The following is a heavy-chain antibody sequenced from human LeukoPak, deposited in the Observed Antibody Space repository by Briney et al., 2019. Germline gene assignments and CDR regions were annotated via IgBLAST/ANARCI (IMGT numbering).Heavy chain of an antibody. CDR2: VYPSNSET. V-gene: IGHV5-51*01. CDR3: ARHRYSGSDTQGFDY. CDR1: GYKLTDYW. Sequence: GESLKISCKGSGYKLTDYWIAWVRQMPGKGLEWMGIVYPSNSETRYSPSFQGQVTISADKSISTGYLQWSSLKASDTAIYFCARHRYSGSDTQGFDYWGQGTLVTVSS. D-gene: IGHD5-12*01. J-gene: IGHJ4*02.